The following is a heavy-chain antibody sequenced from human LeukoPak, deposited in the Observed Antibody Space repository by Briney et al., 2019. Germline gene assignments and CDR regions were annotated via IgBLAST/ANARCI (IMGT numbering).Heavy chain of an antibody. CDR1: GFVLSSYE. J-gene: IGHJ4*02. D-gene: IGHD4-17*01. V-gene: IGHV3-23*01. CDR2: VDYSGDSP. Sequence: GGSLRLSCTGSGFVLSSYEMTWFRQAPGKGLEWVSSVDYSGDSPYYADSVKGRFTISRDNSKNTLYLDMNSLRAGDTAVYYCARERDDYDDPGPLDYWGQGTLVTVSS. CDR3: ARERDDYDDPGPLDY.